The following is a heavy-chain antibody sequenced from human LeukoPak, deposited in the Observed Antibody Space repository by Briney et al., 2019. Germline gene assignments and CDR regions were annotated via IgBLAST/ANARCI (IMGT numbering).Heavy chain of an antibody. CDR2: ISGSGGST. D-gene: IGHD3-9*01. CDR1: GFTFSSYA. V-gene: IGHV3-23*01. CDR3: AKRAIYDILTGYPPPYYYYYMDV. Sequence: PGGSLRLSCAASGFTFSSYAMSWVRQAPGKGLEWVSAISGSGGSTYYADSVKGRFTISRDNSKNTLYLQMNSLRAEDTAVYYCAKRAIYDILTGYPPPYYYYYMDVWGKGTTVTISS. J-gene: IGHJ6*03.